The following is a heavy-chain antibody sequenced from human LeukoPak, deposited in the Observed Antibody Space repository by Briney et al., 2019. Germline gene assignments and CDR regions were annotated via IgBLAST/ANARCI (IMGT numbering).Heavy chain of an antibody. CDR3: ATSSLGCSGGSCYSEYFQH. Sequence: SVKVSCKVSGYTLTELSMHWVRQAPGQGLEWMGGIIHIFGTADYAQKFQGRVTITADESTSTAYMELSSLRSEDTAVYYCATSSLGCSGGSCYSEYFQHWGQGTLVTVSS. D-gene: IGHD2-15*01. CDR2: IIHIFGTA. J-gene: IGHJ1*01. CDR1: GYTLTELS. V-gene: IGHV1-69*13.